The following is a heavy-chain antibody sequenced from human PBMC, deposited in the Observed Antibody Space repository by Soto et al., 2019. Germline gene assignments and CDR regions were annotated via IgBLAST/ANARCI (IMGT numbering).Heavy chain of an antibody. CDR1: GGSISSGGYS. D-gene: IGHD6-13*01. V-gene: IGHV4-30-2*01. Sequence: SETLSLTCAVSGGSISSGGYSWSWIRQPPGKGLEWIGYIYHSGSTYYNPSLKSRVTISVDTSKNQFSLKLSSVTAADTAVYYCARYSSSWPGTNYGMDGWGQGTTVTVSS. CDR3: ARYSSSWPGTNYGMDG. CDR2: IYHSGST. J-gene: IGHJ6*02.